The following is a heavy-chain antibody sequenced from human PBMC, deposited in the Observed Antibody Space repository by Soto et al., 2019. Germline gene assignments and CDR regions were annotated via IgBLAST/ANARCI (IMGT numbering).Heavy chain of an antibody. CDR1: GGSFSGYY. J-gene: IGHJ5*02. Sequence: SETLSLTCAVYGGSFSGYYWSWIRQPPGKGLEWIGEINHSGSTNYNPSLKSRVTISVDTSKNQFSLKLSSVTAADTAVSYCGRGLSVVVPAAIGGGVWFDPGGQGTLVTVSS. CDR2: INHSGST. D-gene: IGHD2-2*01. CDR3: GRGLSVVVPAAIGGGVWFDP. V-gene: IGHV4-34*01.